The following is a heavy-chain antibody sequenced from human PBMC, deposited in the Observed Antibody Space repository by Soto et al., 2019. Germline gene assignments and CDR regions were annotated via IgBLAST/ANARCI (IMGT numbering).Heavy chain of an antibody. Sequence: GGSLRLSCAASGFTFSSYSMNWVRQAPGKGLEWVSYISTSSRTRYYADSVKGLFTISRDNAKNSLYLQMNSLRDEDTAVYFCARDYGDYAAETYYYYAMDVWGQGTTVTV. CDR2: ISTSSRTR. V-gene: IGHV3-48*02. D-gene: IGHD4-17*01. CDR3: ARDYGDYAAETYYYYAMDV. CDR1: GFTFSSYS. J-gene: IGHJ6*02.